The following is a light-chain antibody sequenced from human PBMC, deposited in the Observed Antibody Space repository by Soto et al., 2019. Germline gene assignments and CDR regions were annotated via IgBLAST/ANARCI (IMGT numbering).Light chain of an antibody. CDR1: SSNIGSNT. Sequence: QAVVTQPPSASGTPGQRVTISCSGSSSNIGSNTVNWYQQLPGTAPKLLIYSNDQRPSGVPDRFSGSKSGTSASLAISGLQSEDEADYYCAAWDDSLNGHHVFGTGTKLTV. J-gene: IGLJ1*01. CDR2: SND. V-gene: IGLV1-44*01. CDR3: AAWDDSLNGHHV.